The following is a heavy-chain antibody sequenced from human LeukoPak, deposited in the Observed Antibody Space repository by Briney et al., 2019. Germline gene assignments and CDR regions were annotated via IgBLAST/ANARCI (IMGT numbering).Heavy chain of an antibody. CDR1: GGSISSGGYS. V-gene: IGHV4-31*03. CDR2: IYYSGST. Sequence: SETLSLTCTVSGGSISSGGYSWSWIRQHPGKGLEWIGYIYYSGSTYYSPSLKSRVTISVDTSKNQFSLKLSSVTAADTAVYYCARDILTGGYDYWGQGTLVTVSS. D-gene: IGHD3-9*01. J-gene: IGHJ4*02. CDR3: ARDILTGGYDY.